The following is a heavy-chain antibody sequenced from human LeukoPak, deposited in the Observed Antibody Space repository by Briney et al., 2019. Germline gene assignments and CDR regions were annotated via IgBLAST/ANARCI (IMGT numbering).Heavy chain of an antibody. CDR3: ARGRSTTPYYYYYYYMDV. Sequence: SETLSLTCTVSGGSISSSSYYWGWIRQPPGKGLEWIGSIYYSGSTYYNPSLKSRVTISVDTSKNQFSLKLSSVTAADTAVYYCARGRSTTPYYYYYYYMDVWGKGTTVTVSS. D-gene: IGHD1-1*01. CDR1: GGSISSSSYY. V-gene: IGHV4-39*07. CDR2: IYYSGST. J-gene: IGHJ6*03.